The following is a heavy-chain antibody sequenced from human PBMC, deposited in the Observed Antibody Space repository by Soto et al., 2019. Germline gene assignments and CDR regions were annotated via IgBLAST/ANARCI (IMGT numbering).Heavy chain of an antibody. J-gene: IGHJ3*02. V-gene: IGHV3-73*01. CDR1: GFTFSGSA. Sequence: PGGSLRLSCAASGFTFSGSAMHWVRQASGKGLEWVGRIRSKVNSYAKAYAASVKGRFTINRDDSMNTAYLQMNSLKTEDSSGYYCTISLFTLGAFDIWGQGTMVTVS. CDR2: IRSKVNSYAK. CDR3: TISLFTLGAFDI. D-gene: IGHD2-21*01.